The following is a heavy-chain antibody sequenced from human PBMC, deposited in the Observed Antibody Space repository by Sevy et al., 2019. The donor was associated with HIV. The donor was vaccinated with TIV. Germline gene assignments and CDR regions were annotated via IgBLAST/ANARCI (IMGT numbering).Heavy chain of an antibody. CDR1: GFTFNSYW. CDR2: INQDGSEK. CDR3: YAMEV. J-gene: IGHJ6*02. Sequence: GGSLRLSCAGSGFTFNSYWMTWVRQAPGKGLEWVANINQDGSEKYYSDSLKGRFSISRDNAKNSVHLQINTLRAEDSIVYYHYAMEVWGQGTTVTVSS. V-gene: IGHV3-7*01.